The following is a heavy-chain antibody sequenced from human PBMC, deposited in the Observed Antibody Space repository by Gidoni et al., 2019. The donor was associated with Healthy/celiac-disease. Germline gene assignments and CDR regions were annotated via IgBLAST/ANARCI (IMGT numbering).Heavy chain of an antibody. D-gene: IGHD3-3*01. CDR3: ARLLGRGESYCDFWSGYTYWFDP. J-gene: IGHJ5*02. V-gene: IGHV4-59*08. CDR1: GGSISSYH. CDR2: IYYRGST. Sequence: LQEPSETLSLTCTASGGSISSYHWSWIRPPPGRGLEWIGYIYYRGSTNYNPSLKSRVTISVDTSKTQFSRKLSSVTAADTAVYYCARLLGRGESYCDFWSGYTYWFDPWGQGTLVTVSS.